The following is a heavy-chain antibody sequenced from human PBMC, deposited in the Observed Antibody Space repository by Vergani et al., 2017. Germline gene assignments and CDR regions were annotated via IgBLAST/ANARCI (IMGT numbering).Heavy chain of an antibody. CDR1: GFIFSSYA. V-gene: IGHV3-23*01. J-gene: IGHJ4*02. CDR2: ITGSGGST. Sequence: EVQLLESGGGLVQPGGSLRLSCAASGFIFSSYAMSWVRQAPGKGLEWVSAITGSGGSTYYADSVKGLFTISRENSKNTLNRQMNRQRAEDTAVYYCAKDLRYSSGWNVVYWGQGTLVTVSS. D-gene: IGHD6-19*01. CDR3: AKDLRYSSGWNVVY.